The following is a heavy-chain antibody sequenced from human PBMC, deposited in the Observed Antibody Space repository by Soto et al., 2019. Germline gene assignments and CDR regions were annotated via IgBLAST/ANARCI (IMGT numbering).Heavy chain of an antibody. CDR2: IIPILGIA. J-gene: IGHJ5*02. CDR3: ARGGVAATLHFWFDP. V-gene: IGHV1-69*02. CDR1: GGTFSSYT. D-gene: IGHD2-15*01. Sequence: QVQLVQSGAEVKKPGSSVKVSSKASGGTFSSYTISWVRQAPGQGLEWMGRIIPILGIANYAQKFQGRVTITADKSTSTAYMELSSLRSEDTAVYYCARGGVAATLHFWFDPWGQGTLVTVSS.